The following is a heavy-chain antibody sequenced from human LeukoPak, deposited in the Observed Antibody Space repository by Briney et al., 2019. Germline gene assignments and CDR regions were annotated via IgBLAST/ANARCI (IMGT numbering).Heavy chain of an antibody. V-gene: IGHV4-59*01. D-gene: IGHD1-26*01. CDR1: GASISSNY. Sequence: SETLSLTCTVSGASISSNYWSWIRQPPGKGLEWIGYVYPSGSTNYNPSLKSRVTISVDTSKNQSSLKLSSVTTADTAVYYCARAGGSWQFDYWGQGTLVTVSS. CDR3: ARAGGSWQFDY. CDR2: VYPSGST. J-gene: IGHJ4*02.